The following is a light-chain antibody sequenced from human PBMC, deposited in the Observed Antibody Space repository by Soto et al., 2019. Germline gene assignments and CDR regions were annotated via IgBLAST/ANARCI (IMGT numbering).Light chain of an antibody. CDR2: GAS. CDR3: QQYNNWPGT. J-gene: IGKJ1*01. CDR1: QSLNRD. Sequence: IVMTQSPATLSMSPGERATLSCRASQSLNRDLAWYQQKPGQSPRLLIFGASIRATGIPARFSGRGSGTEFTLTIGSLQSEDCALYYCQQYNNWPGTFGQGTKVDTK. V-gene: IGKV3-15*01.